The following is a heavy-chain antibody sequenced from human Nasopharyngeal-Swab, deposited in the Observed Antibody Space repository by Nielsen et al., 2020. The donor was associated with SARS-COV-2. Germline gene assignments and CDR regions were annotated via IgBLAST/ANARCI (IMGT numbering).Heavy chain of an antibody. V-gene: IGHV3-48*04. J-gene: IGHJ6*02. CDR2: ITSSSSKT. CDR3: VREGWTTATTGRDYFYGMDV. CDR1: GFTFSSHN. D-gene: IGHD4-17*01. Sequence: GESLKISCAASGFTFSSHNMNWVRQAPGKGLEWLSHITSSSSKTYYADSVKGRFTVSRDNAKNSLYLQMNSLRAEDTAVYYCVREGWTTATTGRDYFYGMDVWGQGTTVTVSS.